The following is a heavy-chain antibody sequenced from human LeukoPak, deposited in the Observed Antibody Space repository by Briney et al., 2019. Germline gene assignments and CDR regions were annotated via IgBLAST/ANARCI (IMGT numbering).Heavy chain of an antibody. CDR2: IIPIFGTA. V-gene: IGHV1-69*05. CDR1: GGTFSSYA. Sequence: GASVKVSCKASGGTFSSYAISWMRQAPGQGLEWMGGIIPIFGTANYAQKFQGRVTITTDESTSTAYMELSSLRSEDTAVYYCARDNGVYPDVYYYYYMDVWGKGTTVTVSS. CDR3: ARDNGVYPDVYYYYYMDV. D-gene: IGHD2-8*01. J-gene: IGHJ6*03.